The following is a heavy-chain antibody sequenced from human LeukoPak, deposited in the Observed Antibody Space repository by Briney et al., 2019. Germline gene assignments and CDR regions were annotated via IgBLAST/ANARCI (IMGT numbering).Heavy chain of an antibody. CDR1: GGSISSSNW. D-gene: IGHD1-14*01. V-gene: IGHV4-4*02. J-gene: IGHJ4*02. CDR2: IYHSGST. CDR3: ARVVPGEPLYYFDY. Sequence: SETLSLTCAVSGGSISSSNWWSWVRQPPGKGLEWIGEIYHSGSTNYNPSLKSRVTISIDTSKNQFSLILSSVTAADTAVYYCARVVPGEPLYYFDYWGQGTLVTVSS.